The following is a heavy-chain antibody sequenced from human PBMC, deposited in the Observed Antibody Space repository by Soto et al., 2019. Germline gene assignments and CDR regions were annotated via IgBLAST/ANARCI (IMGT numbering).Heavy chain of an antibody. CDR2: INAGNGNT. Sequence: ASVKVSFKASGYTFTSYAMHWVRQAPGQRLEWMGWINAGNGNTKYSQKFQGRVTITRDTSASTAYMELSSLRSEDTAVYYCASSAYYDILTGLSPHPKYGMDVWGQGTTVTVSS. CDR3: ASSAYYDILTGLSPHPKYGMDV. J-gene: IGHJ6*02. CDR1: GYTFTSYA. D-gene: IGHD3-9*01. V-gene: IGHV1-3*01.